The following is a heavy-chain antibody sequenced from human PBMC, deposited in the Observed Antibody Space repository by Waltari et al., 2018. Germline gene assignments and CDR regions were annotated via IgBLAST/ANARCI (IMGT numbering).Heavy chain of an antibody. CDR2: ISGSGAST. Sequence: EVQLVAPGGGLVQPGGSLRISCAASGFTFTHYAMSWVRQVPGKGLEWVSAISGSGASTHVADSVKGRFSISRDNSKEMIYLQMNSLRVEDTAIYYCSAAGDYWGQGTQVTVSS. CDR3: SAAGDY. CDR1: GFTFTHYA. J-gene: IGHJ4*02. V-gene: IGHV3-23*04. D-gene: IGHD2-15*01.